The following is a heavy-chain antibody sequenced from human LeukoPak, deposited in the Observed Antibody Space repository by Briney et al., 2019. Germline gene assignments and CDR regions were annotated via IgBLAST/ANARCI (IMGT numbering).Heavy chain of an antibody. D-gene: IGHD3-10*01. V-gene: IGHV3-48*01. CDR3: ARGEYD. CDR1: GFTFSRYS. Sequence: GGSLRLSCAASGFTFSRYSINWVRQAPGKGLEWISYISAGVSTMYYADSVKGRFTISKDNAKTALSLQVSRLRAEDTAVYYCARGEYDWGQGTLVTVSS. CDR2: ISAGVSTM. J-gene: IGHJ4*02.